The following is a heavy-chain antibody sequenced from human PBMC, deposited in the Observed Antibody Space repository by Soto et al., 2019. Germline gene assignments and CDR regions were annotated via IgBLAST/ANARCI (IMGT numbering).Heavy chain of an antibody. D-gene: IGHD7-27*01. J-gene: IGHJ4*02. V-gene: IGHV4-61*01. CDR1: GGSVRTGSYH. Sequence: QVQLQESGPGRVKPSETLSLTCSVSGGSVRTGSYHWSWIRQPPGKGLEWIGFIPNNGSPDYNPSLKSRVVVSIDRSKKQFSLKVNSVTAADTAVYFCARIGWGGDSWGQGTLVTVSS. CDR2: IPNNGSP. CDR3: ARIGWGGDS.